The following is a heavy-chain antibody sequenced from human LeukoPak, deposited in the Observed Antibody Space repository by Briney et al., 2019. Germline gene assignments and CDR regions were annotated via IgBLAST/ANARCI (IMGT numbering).Heavy chain of an antibody. J-gene: IGHJ4*02. CDR1: GGSMSSYY. Sequence: SESLSLTCTVSGGSMSSYYWSWIRQPAGKGLEWIGRIYTSGSNTYNPSLKSRVNKSVDTSQKQFSLKLSSVTAADTAVYYCARDQGYCSGGSCYSNLHFDYWGEGTLVTVSS. V-gene: IGHV4-4*07. D-gene: IGHD2-15*01. CDR2: IYTSGSN. CDR3: ARDQGYCSGGSCYSNLHFDY.